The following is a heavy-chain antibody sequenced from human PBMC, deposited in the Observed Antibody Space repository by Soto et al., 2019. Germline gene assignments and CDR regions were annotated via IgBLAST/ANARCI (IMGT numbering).Heavy chain of an antibody. CDR2: ITHIGST. CDR1: GGSFRGYY. J-gene: IGHJ6*01. CDR3: ARGLGYSYGYYYEGMDV. V-gene: IGHV4-34*01. D-gene: IGHD5-18*01. Sequence: QVQLQQWGAGLFKPSATLSLPCAVYGGSFRGYYWSWIRQPPGKGLEWIGEITHIGSTNYNPALTRRGTISVDTSKTQSALKLSSVTAADTAVDDCARGLGYSYGYYYEGMDVW.